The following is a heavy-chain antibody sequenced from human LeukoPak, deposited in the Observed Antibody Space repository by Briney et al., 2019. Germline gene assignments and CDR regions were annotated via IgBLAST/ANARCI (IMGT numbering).Heavy chain of an antibody. CDR1: GFTFSSYS. D-gene: IGHD2-15*01. CDR2: IISSSSYI. V-gene: IGHV3-21*01. J-gene: IGHJ3*02. Sequence: GGSLRLSCAASGFTFSSYSMNWVRQAPGKGLEWVSSIISSSSYIYYADSVKGRFTIHRDNAKNSLYLQMNSLRAEEKAVYYCARGPEVVAATDDAFDIWGQGTMVTVSS. CDR3: ARGPEVVAATDDAFDI.